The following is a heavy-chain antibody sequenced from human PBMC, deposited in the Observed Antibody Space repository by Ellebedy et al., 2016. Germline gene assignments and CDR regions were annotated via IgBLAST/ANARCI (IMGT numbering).Heavy chain of an antibody. CDR3: ARETRGYAGIFDY. CDR1: GFSFSNYA. V-gene: IGHV3-30-3*01. Sequence: GESLKISXAASGFSFSNYAMHWVRQAPGKGLEWVAVMSYDGSNKYYGDSVKGRFTISRDNSKNTVYLQMNSLRAEDTAVYYCARETRGYAGIFDYWGQGTLVTVSS. J-gene: IGHJ4*02. CDR2: MSYDGSNK. D-gene: IGHD2-2*01.